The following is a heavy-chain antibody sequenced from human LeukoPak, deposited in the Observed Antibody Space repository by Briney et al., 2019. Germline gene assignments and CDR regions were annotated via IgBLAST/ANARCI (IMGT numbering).Heavy chain of an antibody. CDR2: IIPIFGTA. J-gene: IGHJ5*02. CDR3: ARDTDLVVVPAARFSWFDP. Sequence: GSSVKVSCKASGGTFSSYAISWVRQAPGQGLEWMGGIIPIFGTANYAQKFQGRVTITADESTSTAYMELSSLRSEDTAVYYCARDTDLVVVPAARFSWFDPWGQGTLVTVSS. D-gene: IGHD2-2*01. V-gene: IGHV1-69*01. CDR1: GGTFSSYA.